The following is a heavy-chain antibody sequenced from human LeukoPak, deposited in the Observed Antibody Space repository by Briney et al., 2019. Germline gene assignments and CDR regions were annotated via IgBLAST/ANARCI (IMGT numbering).Heavy chain of an antibody. CDR1: GFTFSSYS. V-gene: IGHV3-21*01. CDR2: ISSSSSYI. Sequence: SGGSLRLSCAASGFTFSSYSMNWVRQAPGKGLEWVSSISSSSSYIYYADSVKGRFTISRDNAKNSLYLQMNCLRAEDTAVYYCARDPTTYGSGSYYYYFDYWGQGTLVTVSS. J-gene: IGHJ4*02. D-gene: IGHD3-10*01. CDR3: ARDPTTYGSGSYYYYFDY.